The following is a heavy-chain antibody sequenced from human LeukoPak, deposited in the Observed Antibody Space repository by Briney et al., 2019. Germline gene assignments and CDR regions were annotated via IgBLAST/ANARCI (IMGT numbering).Heavy chain of an antibody. Sequence: QAGGSLRLSCAASGFTFSSYWMSWVRQAPGKGLEWVANIKQDGSEKYYVDSVKGRFTISRDNAKNSLYLQLNSLRAEDTAVYYCARDLRNTGVAAAGGIGYWGQGTLVTVSS. V-gene: IGHV3-7*01. CDR1: GFTFSSYW. CDR2: IKQDGSEK. CDR3: ARDLRNTGVAAAGGIGY. J-gene: IGHJ4*02. D-gene: IGHD6-13*01.